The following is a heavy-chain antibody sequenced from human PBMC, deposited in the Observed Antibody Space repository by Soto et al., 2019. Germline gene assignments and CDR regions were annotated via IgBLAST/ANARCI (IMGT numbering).Heavy chain of an antibody. D-gene: IGHD1-26*01. CDR3: ARAMSSGSYFDY. CDR1: GFTFSRYW. V-gene: IGHV3-74*01. CDR2: VYSDGSST. J-gene: IGHJ4*02. Sequence: PGGSLRLSCAASGFTFSRYWMHWVRQVSGKGLVWVSRVYSDGSSTSYADSVKGRFTISRDNAKNTLYLQMNSLRAEDTAVYYCARAMSSGSYFDYWGQGTLVTVSS.